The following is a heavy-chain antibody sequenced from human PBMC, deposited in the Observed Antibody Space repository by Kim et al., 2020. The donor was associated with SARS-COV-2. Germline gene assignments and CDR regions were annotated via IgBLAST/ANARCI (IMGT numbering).Heavy chain of an antibody. CDR3: AKFWTVVAPEAFDI. D-gene: IGHD3-22*01. J-gene: IGHJ3*02. Sequence: ADSVQGRFTIARDNSKNTLYLQMNSLRAEDTAVYYCAKFWTVVAPEAFDIWGQGTMVTVSS. V-gene: IGHV3-23*01.